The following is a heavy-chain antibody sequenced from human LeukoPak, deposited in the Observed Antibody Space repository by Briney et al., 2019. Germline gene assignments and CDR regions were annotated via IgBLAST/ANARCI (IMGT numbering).Heavy chain of an antibody. CDR1: GFSFSRFG. CDR2: ISGSGGTT. CDR3: AKPFIVGATGYYYYYMDV. J-gene: IGHJ6*03. Sequence: GGSLRLSCAASGFSFSRFGMHWVRQAPGKGLEWVSAISGSGGTTHYADSVKGRFTISRDNSKNTLYLQMNSLRAEDTAVYYCAKPFIVGATGYYYYYMDVWGQGTTVTVSS. D-gene: IGHD1-26*01. V-gene: IGHV3-23*01.